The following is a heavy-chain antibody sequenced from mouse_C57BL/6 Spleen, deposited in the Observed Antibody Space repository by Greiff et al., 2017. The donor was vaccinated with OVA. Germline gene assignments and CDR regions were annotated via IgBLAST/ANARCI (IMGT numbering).Heavy chain of an antibody. Sequence: DVMLVESGGGLVKPGGSLKLSCAASGFTFSSYAMSWVRQTPEKRLEWVATISDGGSYTYYPDNVKGRFTISRDNAKNNLYLQMSHLKSEDTAMYYCARARGGYYYAMDYWGQGTSVTVSS. CDR2: ISDGGSYT. J-gene: IGHJ4*01. V-gene: IGHV5-4*03. CDR3: ARARGGYYYAMDY. D-gene: IGHD2-2*01. CDR1: GFTFSSYA.